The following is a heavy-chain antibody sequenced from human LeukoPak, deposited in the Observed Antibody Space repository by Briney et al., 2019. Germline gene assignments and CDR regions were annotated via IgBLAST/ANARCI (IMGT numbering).Heavy chain of an antibody. CDR1: GGSFSGYY. D-gene: IGHD2-2*01. V-gene: IGHV4-34*01. CDR3: ARVVYCSSTSCSKGFDY. Sequence: SETLSLTCAVYGGSFSGYYWSWIRQPPGKGLEWIGEINHSGSTNYNPSLKSRVTISVDTSKNQFSLKLSSVTAADTAVNYCARVVYCSSTSCSKGFDYWGQGTLVTVSS. CDR2: INHSGST. J-gene: IGHJ4*02.